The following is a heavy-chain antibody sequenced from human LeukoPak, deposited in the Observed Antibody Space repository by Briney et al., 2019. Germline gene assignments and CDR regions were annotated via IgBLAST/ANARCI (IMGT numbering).Heavy chain of an antibody. V-gene: IGHV3-21*01. Sequence: GGSLRLSCAASGFTFSSYSMNWVRQAPGKGLEWVSSISSSSSYIYYADSVKGRFTISRDNAKNSLYLQMSSQRAEDTAVYYCASKSRSYYSYWGQGTLVTVSS. CDR3: ASKSRSYYSY. CDR2: ISSSSSYI. J-gene: IGHJ4*02. D-gene: IGHD1-26*01. CDR1: GFTFSSYS.